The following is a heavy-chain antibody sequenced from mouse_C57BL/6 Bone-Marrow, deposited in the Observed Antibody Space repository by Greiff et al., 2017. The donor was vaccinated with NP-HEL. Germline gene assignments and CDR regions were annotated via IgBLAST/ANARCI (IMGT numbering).Heavy chain of an antibody. J-gene: IGHJ3*01. CDR2: IYPRSGNT. V-gene: IGHV1-81*01. D-gene: IGHD2-3*01. Sequence: QVQLQQSGAELARPGASVKLSCKASGYTFTSYGISWVKQRTGQGLEWIGEIYPRSGNTYYNEKFKGKATLTADKSSSTAYMELRSLTSEDSAVYFCARNDGYYVSFAYWGQGTLVTVSA. CDR1: GYTFTSYG. CDR3: ARNDGYYVSFAY.